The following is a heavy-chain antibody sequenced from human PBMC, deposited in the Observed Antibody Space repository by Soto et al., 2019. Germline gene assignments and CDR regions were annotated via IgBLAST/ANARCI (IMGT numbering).Heavy chain of an antibody. D-gene: IGHD6-13*01. Sequence: PGGSLRLSCAASGFTFSSYSMNWVRQAPGKGLEWVSYISSSRSTIYYADSVKGRFTISRDNAKNSLYLQMNSLRAEDTAVYYCARKVRWRRSTGGMDVWGQGTTVTVSS. CDR1: GFTFSSYS. V-gene: IGHV3-48*01. CDR3: ARKVRWRRSTGGMDV. CDR2: ISSSRSTI. J-gene: IGHJ6*02.